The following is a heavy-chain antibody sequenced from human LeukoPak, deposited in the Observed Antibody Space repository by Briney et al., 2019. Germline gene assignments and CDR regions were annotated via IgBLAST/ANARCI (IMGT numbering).Heavy chain of an antibody. J-gene: IGHJ4*02. V-gene: IGHV4-4*09. D-gene: IGHD2-2*01. CDR3: ARRTPGPQLDEYVAYFFDH. Sequence: SETLSLTCTVSGGSITTYNWIWIQQTPGQALEWIGHIYSSGATKYNPSLKSRATILLDTSKNQLSLKLSSVSAADTAVYYCARRTPGPQLDEYVAYFFDHWGQGTQVTVSS. CDR1: GGSITTYN. CDR2: IYSSGAT.